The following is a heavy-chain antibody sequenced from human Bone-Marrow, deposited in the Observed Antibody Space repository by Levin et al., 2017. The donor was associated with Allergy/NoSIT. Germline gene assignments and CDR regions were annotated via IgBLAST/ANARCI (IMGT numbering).Heavy chain of an antibody. Sequence: SETLSLTCSVSGAAITSPDYYWTWVRQPPGKGLEWIGNIFYTGTTRYNPSLKSRVTISVDTSKSQFSLTLNSATDADTAVYFCVSGAYFTDSDRRLDHWGQGTLVTVSS. CDR3: VSGAYFTDSDRRLDH. D-gene: IGHD3-16*01. J-gene: IGHJ4*02. V-gene: IGHV4-30-4*01. CDR2: IFYTGTT. CDR1: GAAITSPDYY.